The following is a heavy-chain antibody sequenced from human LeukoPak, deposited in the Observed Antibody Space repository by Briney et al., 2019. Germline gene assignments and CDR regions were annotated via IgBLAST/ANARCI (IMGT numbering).Heavy chain of an antibody. CDR2: ISGSGGST. Sequence: GGSLRLSCAASGFTFSSYAMSWVRQAPGKGLERVSAISGSGGSTYYADSVKGRFTISRDNSKNTLYLQMNSLRAEDTAVYYCAKDLTIFGVVLIVLEDDYWGQGTLVTVSS. J-gene: IGHJ4*02. V-gene: IGHV3-23*01. CDR1: GFTFSSYA. CDR3: AKDLTIFGVVLIVLEDDY. D-gene: IGHD3-3*01.